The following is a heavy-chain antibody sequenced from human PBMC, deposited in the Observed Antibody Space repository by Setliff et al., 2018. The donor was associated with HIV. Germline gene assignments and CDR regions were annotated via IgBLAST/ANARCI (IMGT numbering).Heavy chain of an antibody. D-gene: IGHD3-22*01. J-gene: IGHJ4*02. CDR3: ARHVARFDYDTGGYYVSHFDY. V-gene: IGHV4-61*01. CDR1: GGSVGSGSYY. Sequence: PSETLSLTCTVSGGSVGSGSYYWSWIRQSPGKGLEWIGYIYYSGITTYNPSLKSRVTISIDTSKNQFSLRLHSVTAADTAVYFCARHVARFDYDTGGYYVSHFDYWGQGTQVTVSS. CDR2: IYYSGIT.